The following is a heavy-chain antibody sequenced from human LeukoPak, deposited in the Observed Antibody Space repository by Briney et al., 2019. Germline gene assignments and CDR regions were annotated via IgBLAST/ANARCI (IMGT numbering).Heavy chain of an antibody. J-gene: IGHJ4*02. Sequence: TGGSLRLSCAASGFTFSSYAMSWVRQAPGKGLEWVSAISGSGGSTYYADSVKGRFTISRDSAKNSLYLQMNSLRAEDTAVYYCARAYQSPNRDYWGQGTLVTVSS. CDR2: ISGSGGST. CDR1: GFTFSSYA. CDR3: ARAYQSPNRDY. V-gene: IGHV3-23*01. D-gene: IGHD2-21*01.